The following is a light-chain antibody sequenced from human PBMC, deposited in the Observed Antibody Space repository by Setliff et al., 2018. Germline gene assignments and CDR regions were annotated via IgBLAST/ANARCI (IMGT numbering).Light chain of an antibody. J-gene: IGLJ3*02. V-gene: IGLV2-14*03. Sequence: QSALAQPASVSGYPGQSITIPCTGTSSDIGGYDYVSWYQQHPGTAPKLIIYDVTKRPSGVSDRFSGSKSGDTASLTVSGLQADDEADYYCCSYGGDFTWVFGGGTKVTVL. CDR2: DVT. CDR3: CSYGGDFTWV. CDR1: SSDIGGYDY.